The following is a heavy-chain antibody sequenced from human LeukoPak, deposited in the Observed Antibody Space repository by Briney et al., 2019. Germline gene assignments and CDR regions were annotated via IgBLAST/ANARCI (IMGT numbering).Heavy chain of an antibody. CDR3: AREWELRPQGAFDI. CDR2: MNPNSGNT. V-gene: IGHV1-8*01. D-gene: IGHD1-26*01. J-gene: IGHJ3*02. CDR1: GYTFTSYD. Sequence: ASVKVSCKASGYTFTSYDINWVRQATGQGLEWMGWMNPNSGNTGYAQKFQGRDTMTRNTSISTAYMELSSLRSEDTAVYYCAREWELRPQGAFDIWGQGTMVTVSS.